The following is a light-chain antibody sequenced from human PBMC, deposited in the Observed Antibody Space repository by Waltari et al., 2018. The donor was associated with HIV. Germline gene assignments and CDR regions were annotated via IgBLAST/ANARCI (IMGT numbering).Light chain of an antibody. CDR3: CSYAGSSTVI. CDR2: DVT. Sequence: QSALTQPASVSGSPGQSITISCTGTSSDVGGYNYVSWYQQPPGKAPKLLLYDVTKRPSGVSNRLSGSKSGNTASLTISGLQAEDEAAYYCCSYAGSSTVIFGGGTKLTVL. J-gene: IGLJ2*01. CDR1: SSDVGGYNY. V-gene: IGLV2-23*02.